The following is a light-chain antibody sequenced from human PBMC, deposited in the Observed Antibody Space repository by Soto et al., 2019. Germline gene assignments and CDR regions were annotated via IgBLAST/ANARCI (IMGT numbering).Light chain of an antibody. CDR3: QSYDSSLSGWV. V-gene: IGLV1-40*01. Sequence: QSVLTQPPSLPGAPGQRVTISCTGSSSNIGAGYDVHWYQQLPGTAPKLLIYGNSNRPSGVPDRFSGSKSGTSASLAITGLQAEDEADYYCQSYDSSLSGWVFGTGTKVTVL. CDR2: GNS. J-gene: IGLJ1*01. CDR1: SSNIGAGYD.